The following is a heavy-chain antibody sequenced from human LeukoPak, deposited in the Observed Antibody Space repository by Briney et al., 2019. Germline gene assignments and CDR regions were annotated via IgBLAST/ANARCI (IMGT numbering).Heavy chain of an antibody. Sequence: GGSLRLSCAASGIIFRSYAMSWVRQARGKGLEWVSAVNGDGSSTYYADSVKGRFTISRDNSNNTLFLQMNSLRVEDTAVYYCAKWGAQSGSYRVVDSWGRGTLVTVSS. D-gene: IGHD3-10*01. V-gene: IGHV3-23*01. J-gene: IGHJ4*02. CDR1: GIIFRSYA. CDR2: VNGDGSST. CDR3: AKWGAQSGSYRVVDS.